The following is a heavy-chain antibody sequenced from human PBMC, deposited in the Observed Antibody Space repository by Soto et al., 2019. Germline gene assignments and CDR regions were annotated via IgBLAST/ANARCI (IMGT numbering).Heavy chain of an antibody. V-gene: IGHV3-53*01. CDR3: ARAASVWGSYRLH. J-gene: IGHJ4*02. CDR2: IYSGGST. CDR1: GFTVSINY. Sequence: GGSLRLSCAASGFTVSINYMSWVRQSPGKGLEWVSVIYSGGSTYYADSVKGRFTISRDNSKNTLYLQMNSLRAEDTAVYYCARAASVWGSYRLHWGQGTLVTVSS. D-gene: IGHD3-16*02.